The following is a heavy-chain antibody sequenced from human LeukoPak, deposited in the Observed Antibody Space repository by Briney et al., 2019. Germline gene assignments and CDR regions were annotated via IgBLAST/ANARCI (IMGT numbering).Heavy chain of an antibody. Sequence: SETLSLTCAVYGGSFSGYYWSWIRQPLGKGLEWIGEINHSGSTNYNPSLKSRVTISVDTSKNQFSLKLSSVTAADTAVYYCARARWLAAAWFDPWGQGTLVTVSS. D-gene: IGHD6-25*01. CDR1: GGSFSGYY. V-gene: IGHV4-34*01. CDR3: ARARWLAAAWFDP. J-gene: IGHJ5*02. CDR2: INHSGST.